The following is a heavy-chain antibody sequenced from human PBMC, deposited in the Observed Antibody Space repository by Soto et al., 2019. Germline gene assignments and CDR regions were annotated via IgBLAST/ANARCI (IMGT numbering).Heavy chain of an antibody. CDR1: GYTFTIYY. J-gene: IGHJ6*02. CDR2: INPSGGST. D-gene: IGHD3-22*01. CDR3: ARDYYDSSGSYYYGMDV. V-gene: IGHV1-46*01. Sequence: ASVKVSCKASGYTFTIYYMHCVLQAPLQGLEWMGIINPSGGSTSYAQKFQGRVTMTRDTSTSTVYMELSSLRSEDTAVYYCARDYYDSSGSYYYGMDVWGQGTTVTVSS.